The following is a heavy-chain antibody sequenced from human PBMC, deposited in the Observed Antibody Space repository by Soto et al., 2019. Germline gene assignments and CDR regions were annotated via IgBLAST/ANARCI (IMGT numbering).Heavy chain of an antibody. V-gene: IGHV1-18*01. CDR3: ARDIYGGNCCDAFDI. CDR1: GYTFTNYG. Sequence: QAQLAQSGAEVKKPGASVNISCKASGYTFTNYGFIWVRQAPGHGLEWVGWISPYNGKTEYAQKFQGRVIMTRDKPTSKASMELRSLRSDDTAVYYCARDIYGGNCCDAFDIWGQGTMVTVSS. D-gene: IGHD2-15*01. J-gene: IGHJ3*02. CDR2: ISPYNGKT.